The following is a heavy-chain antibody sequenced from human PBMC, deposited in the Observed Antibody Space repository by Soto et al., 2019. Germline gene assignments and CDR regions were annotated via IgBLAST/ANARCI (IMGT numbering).Heavy chain of an antibody. J-gene: IGHJ6*02. V-gene: IGHV4-39*01. CDR2: IYYSGST. CDR3: AGQLLYYYGMDV. CDR1: GGSISSSSYY. Sequence: SETLSLTCTVSGGSISSSSYYWGWIRQPPGKGLEWIGSIYYSGSTYYNPSLKSRVTISVDTSKSQFSLKLSSVTAADTAVYYCAGQLLYYYGMDVWGQGTTVTVSS.